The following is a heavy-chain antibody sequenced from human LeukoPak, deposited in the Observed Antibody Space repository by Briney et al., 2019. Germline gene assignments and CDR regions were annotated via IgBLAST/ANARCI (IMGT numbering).Heavy chain of an antibody. CDR2: IYYSGST. V-gene: IGHV4-39*01. Sequence: SETLSLTCTVSGGSISSSSYYWGWIRQPPGKGLEWIGSIYYSGSTYYNPSLKSRVTISVDTSKNQFSLKLSSVTAADTAVYYCARHRSINYCFDYWGQGTLVTVSS. J-gene: IGHJ4*02. D-gene: IGHD2-15*01. CDR3: ARHRSINYCFDY. CDR1: GGSISSSSYY.